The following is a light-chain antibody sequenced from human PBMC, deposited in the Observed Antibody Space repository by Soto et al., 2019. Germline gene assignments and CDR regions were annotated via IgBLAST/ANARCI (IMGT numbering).Light chain of an antibody. CDR2: EVS. V-gene: IGLV2-14*01. CDR1: SSDVGGHDY. Sequence: QSALTQPASVSGSPGQSITISCTGTSSDVGGHDYVSWYQQHPGKAPKLMIYEVSTRPSGVSDRFSGSKSGSTASLTISGLQAEGEADYYCSSFATTSLAVFGTGTKVTVL. CDR3: SSFATTSLAV. J-gene: IGLJ1*01.